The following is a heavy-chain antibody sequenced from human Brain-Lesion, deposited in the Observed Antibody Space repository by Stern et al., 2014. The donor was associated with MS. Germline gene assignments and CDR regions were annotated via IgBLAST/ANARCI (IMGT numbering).Heavy chain of an antibody. Sequence: VQLVQPEAEVKKPGASVKGSSKTSGYIFTGYYLHWVRQAPGQGLEWMAWINPNTGGPTYAQKFQGRVNMSRDTSISTAYVELSSLTSDDTAVYYCARDQRGITIFGVVTDYYYLGMDVWGQGTTVTVSS. D-gene: IGHD3-3*01. CDR3: ARDQRGITIFGVVTDYYYLGMDV. V-gene: IGHV1-2*02. CDR2: INPNTGGP. CDR1: GYIFTGYY. J-gene: IGHJ6*02.